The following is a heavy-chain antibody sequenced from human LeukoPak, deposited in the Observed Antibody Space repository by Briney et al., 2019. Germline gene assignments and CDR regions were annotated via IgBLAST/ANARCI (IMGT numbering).Heavy chain of an antibody. CDR3: VRDPHAFDI. J-gene: IGHJ3*02. CDR1: GFTFSTYE. V-gene: IGHV3-48*02. CDR2: ITRSSSTI. Sequence: GGSLRLSCAGSGFTFSTYEMNWVRQAPGKGLEWVSYITRSSSTIHYADSVKGRFTTTRDNAKNSLYLQMSSLREDDTAVYYCVRDPHAFDIWGQGTMVTVSS.